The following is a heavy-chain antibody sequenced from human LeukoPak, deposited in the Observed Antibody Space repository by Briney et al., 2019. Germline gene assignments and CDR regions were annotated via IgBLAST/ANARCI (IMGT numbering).Heavy chain of an antibody. Sequence: PGGSLRLSCAASGFTFSSYAMSWVRQAPGKGLEWVSAISGSGGSTYYADSVKGRFTISRDNSKNTLYLQMNSLRAEDTAVYYCARAVKYFYDSSGPYLDYWGQGTLIAVSS. J-gene: IGHJ4*02. CDR1: GFTFSSYA. D-gene: IGHD3-22*01. V-gene: IGHV3-23*01. CDR3: ARAVKYFYDSSGPYLDY. CDR2: ISGSGGST.